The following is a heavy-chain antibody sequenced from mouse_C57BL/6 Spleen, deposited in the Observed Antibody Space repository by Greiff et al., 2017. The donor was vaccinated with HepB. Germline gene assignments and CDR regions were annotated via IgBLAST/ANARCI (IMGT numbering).Heavy chain of an antibody. J-gene: IGHJ3*01. CDR2: IHPNSGST. CDR3: ARRDYYGSSY. Sequence: QVQLQQPGAELVKPGASVKLSCKASGYTFTIYWMHWVKQRPGQGLEWIGMIHPNSGSTNYNEKFKSKATLAVDKSSSTANMQLSSLTSEDSAVYYCARRDYYGSSYWGQGTLVTVSA. V-gene: IGHV1-64*01. CDR1: GYTFTIYW. D-gene: IGHD1-1*01.